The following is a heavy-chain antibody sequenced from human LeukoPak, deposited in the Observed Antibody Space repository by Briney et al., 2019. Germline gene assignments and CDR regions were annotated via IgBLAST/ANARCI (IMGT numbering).Heavy chain of an antibody. J-gene: IGHJ5*02. CDR3: ARVPGYSSSWRFDP. CDR2: IRSDGSNK. D-gene: IGHD6-13*01. V-gene: IGHV3-30*02. Sequence: GGSLRLSCAASGFSFSTYGMHWVRQAPGKGLEWVAFIRSDGSNKYYADSVKGRFIISRDNSKNTLYLQMNSLRAEDTAVYYCARVPGYSSSWRFDPWGQGTLVTVSS. CDR1: GFSFSTYG.